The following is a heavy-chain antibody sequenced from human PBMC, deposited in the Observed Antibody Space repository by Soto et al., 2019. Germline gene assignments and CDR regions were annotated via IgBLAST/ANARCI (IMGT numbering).Heavy chain of an antibody. CDR3: ARGYCSSTSCYYDY. D-gene: IGHD2-2*01. CDR2: IYYSGST. V-gene: IGHV4-59*01. J-gene: IGHJ4*02. Sequence: ETLSLTCTVSGGSISSYYWSWIRQPPGKGLEWIGYIYYSGSTNYNPSLKSRVTISVDTSKNQFSLKLSSVTAADTAVYYCARGYCSSTSCYYDYWGQGTLVTVSS. CDR1: GGSISSYY.